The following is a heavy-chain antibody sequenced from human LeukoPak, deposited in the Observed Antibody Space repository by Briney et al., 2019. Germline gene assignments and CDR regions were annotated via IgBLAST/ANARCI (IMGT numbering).Heavy chain of an antibody. CDR2: IYYSGST. CDR3: ARLSGYYGFY. D-gene: IGHD3-10*01. CDR1: GGSISSSSYY. V-gene: IGHV4-39*01. J-gene: IGHJ4*02. Sequence: PSETLSLTCTVSGGSISSSSYYWGWIRQPPGKGLEWIGSIYYSGSTYCNPSLKSRVTISVDTSKNQFSLKLSSVTAADTAVYYCARLSGYYGFYWGQGILVTVSS.